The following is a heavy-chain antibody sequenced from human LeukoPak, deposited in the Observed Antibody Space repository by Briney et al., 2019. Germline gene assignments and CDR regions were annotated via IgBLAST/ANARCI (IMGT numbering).Heavy chain of an antibody. D-gene: IGHD6-19*01. V-gene: IGHV3-48*04. CDR1: GFTFSSYN. CDR2: ISSSGSTI. Sequence: GGSLRLSCAASGFTFSSYNMNWVRQAPGKGLEWVSYISSSGSTIYYADSVKGRFTISRDNAKNSLYLQMNSLRAEDTAVYYCARGSLAVAGTYYYYYMDVWGKGTTVTVSS. J-gene: IGHJ6*03. CDR3: ARGSLAVAGTYYYYYMDV.